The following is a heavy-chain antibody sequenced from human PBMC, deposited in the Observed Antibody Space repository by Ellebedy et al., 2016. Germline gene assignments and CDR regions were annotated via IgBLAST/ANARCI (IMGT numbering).Heavy chain of an antibody. CDR2: ISWNSGII. V-gene: IGHV3-9*01. CDR3: AKVKDRVSRTAPFDY. Sequence: SLKISXAASGFTFDDYAMHWVRQRPGKGLEWVSAISWNSGIIGYADSVKGRFTISRDNAKNSLYLQMNSLRAEDTALYYCAKVKDRVSRTAPFDYWGQGTLVTVSS. CDR1: GFTFDDYA. J-gene: IGHJ4*02. D-gene: IGHD5/OR15-5a*01.